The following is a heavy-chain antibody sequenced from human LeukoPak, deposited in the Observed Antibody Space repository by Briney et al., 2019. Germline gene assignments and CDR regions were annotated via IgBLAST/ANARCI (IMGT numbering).Heavy chain of an antibody. CDR2: ILYDGSNK. CDR1: GFTFSSYG. Sequence: PVKCLRLSCAASGFTFSSYGMHWVRQAPGKGLEWVAVILYDGSNKYYADSVKGRFSISRDNSKNTLYLQLNSLRAEDTAVYYCARGRDYYDSSGIDAFDIWGQGTMVTVS. V-gene: IGHV3-33*05. D-gene: IGHD3-22*01. J-gene: IGHJ3*02. CDR3: ARGRDYYDSSGIDAFDI.